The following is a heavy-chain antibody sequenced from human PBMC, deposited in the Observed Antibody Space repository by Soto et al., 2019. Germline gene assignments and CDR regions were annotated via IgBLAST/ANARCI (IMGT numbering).Heavy chain of an antibody. D-gene: IGHD1-26*01. CDR2: INSDGSST. V-gene: IGHV3-74*01. Sequence: EVQLMQSGGGLVQPGESLRLSCEASGLSFSNTWVHWVRQSPGKGLVWISYINSDGSSTTYAESVTGRFTISRDNGKNTVYLQMNSLRVEDTAVYYCTRDWAYSHASWGQGTLVTVAS. CDR3: TRDWAYSHAS. CDR1: GLSFSNTW. J-gene: IGHJ4*02.